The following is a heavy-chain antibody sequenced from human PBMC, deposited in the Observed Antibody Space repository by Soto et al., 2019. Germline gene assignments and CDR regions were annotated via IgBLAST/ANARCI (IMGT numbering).Heavy chain of an antibody. J-gene: IGHJ3*02. D-gene: IGHD6-13*01. Sequence: EVQLLESGGGLVQPGGSLRLSCAASGFTFSSYAMSWVRQAPGKGLEWVSAISGSGGSTYYADSVKGRFTISRDNSKNTLYLQMNSLRAEDMAVYYCAKDRSAYSSSWYEAPDAFDIWGQGTMVTVSS. CDR2: ISGSGGST. V-gene: IGHV3-23*01. CDR3: AKDRSAYSSSWYEAPDAFDI. CDR1: GFTFSSYA.